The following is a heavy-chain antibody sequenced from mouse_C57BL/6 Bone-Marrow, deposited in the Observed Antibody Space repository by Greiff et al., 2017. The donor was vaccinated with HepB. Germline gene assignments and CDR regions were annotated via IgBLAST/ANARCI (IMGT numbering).Heavy chain of an antibody. V-gene: IGHV1-69*01. J-gene: IGHJ1*03. CDR2: IDPSDSYT. CDR1: GYTFTSYW. D-gene: IGHD2-10*01. CDR3: ARYGLLSFYWYFDV. Sequence: QVQLQQSGAELVMPGASVKLSCKASGYTFTSYWMHWVKQRPGQGLEWIGEIDPSDSYTNYNQKFKGKSTLTVDKSSSTAYMQLSSLTSEDSAVYYGARYGLLSFYWYFDVWGTGTTVTVSS.